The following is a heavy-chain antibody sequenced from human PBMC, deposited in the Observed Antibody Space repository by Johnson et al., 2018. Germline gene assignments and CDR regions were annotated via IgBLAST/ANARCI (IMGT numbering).Heavy chain of an antibody. Sequence: VQLVQSGGGLVQPGGSXRLSCAASGFTVSSNYMSWVRQAPGKGLEWVSVIYSGDSTYYADPVKGRFPISRDNPKNALYRQMNSLRADDTAVYYCVGVRSSSWYAGYYYYMDVWGKGTTVTVSS. CDR3: VGVRSSSWYAGYYYYMDV. D-gene: IGHD6-13*01. V-gene: IGHV3-66*02. CDR2: IYSGDST. J-gene: IGHJ6*03. CDR1: GFTVSSNY.